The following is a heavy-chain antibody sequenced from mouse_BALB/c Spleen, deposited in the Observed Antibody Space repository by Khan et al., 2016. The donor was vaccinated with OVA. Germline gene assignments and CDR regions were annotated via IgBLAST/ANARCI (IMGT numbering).Heavy chain of an antibody. CDR2: IYPGSGTT. CDR3: AKNYASWFAY. V-gene: IGHV1-77*01. J-gene: IGHJ3*01. Sequence: QGQLQQPGPELVKPGASVKMSCKASGYTFTDYVINWVKQRTGQGLEWIGEIYPGSGTTYYNEKFKGKATLTADKSSNTAYMQLSSLTSEDSAVYFCAKNYASWFAYWGQGTLVTVSA. CDR1: GYTFTDYV.